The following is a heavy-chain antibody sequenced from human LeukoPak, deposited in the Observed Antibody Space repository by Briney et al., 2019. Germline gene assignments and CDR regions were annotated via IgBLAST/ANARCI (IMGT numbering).Heavy chain of an antibody. J-gene: IGHJ3*02. CDR2: ISSSGSTI. CDR3: ARVPNYYDSSGYYQGVDAFDI. CDR1: GFTFSGYY. D-gene: IGHD3-22*01. V-gene: IGHV3-11*01. Sequence: GGSLRLSCAASGFTFSGYYMSWIRQAPGKGLEWVSYISSSGSTIYYADSVKGRFTISRDNAKNSLYVQMNSLRAEDTAVYYCARVPNYYDSSGYYQGVDAFDIWGQGTMVTVSS.